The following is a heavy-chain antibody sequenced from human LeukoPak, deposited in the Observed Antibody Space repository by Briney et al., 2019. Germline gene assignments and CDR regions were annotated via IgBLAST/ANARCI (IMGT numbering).Heavy chain of an antibody. CDR3: ARRRCFGNFD. CDR2: IYHSGST. V-gene: IGHV4-38-2*01. D-gene: IGHD3-9*01. CDR1: GYSISSGYY. J-gene: IGHJ4*02. Sequence: SETLSLTCAVSGYSISSGYYWGWIRPPPGKGLEWIGSIYHSGSTHYNPSLKSRVTISVDTSKNQFSLKLSSVTAADTAVYYCARRRCFGNFDWGQGTLVTVSS.